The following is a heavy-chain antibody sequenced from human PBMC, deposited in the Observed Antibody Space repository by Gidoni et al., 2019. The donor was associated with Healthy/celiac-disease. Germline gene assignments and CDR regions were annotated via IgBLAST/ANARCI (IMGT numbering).Heavy chain of an antibody. V-gene: IGHV3-23*01. CDR3: AKGPAAGSYFDY. Sequence: EVQLLESGGGLVQPGGSLRLSCAASGFTFSSYAMRWVRPAPGKGLEWVSAISGSGGSTYYADSVKGRFTISRDNSKNTLYLQMNSLRAEDTAVYYCAKGPAAGSYFDYWGQGTLVTVSS. J-gene: IGHJ4*02. CDR2: ISGSGGST. CDR1: GFTFSSYA. D-gene: IGHD6-13*01.